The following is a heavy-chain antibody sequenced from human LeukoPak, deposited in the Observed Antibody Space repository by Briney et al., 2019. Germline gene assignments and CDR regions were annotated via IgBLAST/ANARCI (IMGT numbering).Heavy chain of an antibody. CDR1: GFTFSIYV. D-gene: IGHD6-25*01. CDR2: ISYDESNK. V-gene: IGHV3-30-3*01. CDR3: ARDRFSVDY. Sequence: GGSLRLSCAASGFTFSIYVMLWVRPAPDKGGEWVADISYDESNKYSADSVKGRFTISRDNPKNTLDLQMNSLRAEDAAVYYCARDRFSVDYWGQGTLVTVSS. J-gene: IGHJ4*02.